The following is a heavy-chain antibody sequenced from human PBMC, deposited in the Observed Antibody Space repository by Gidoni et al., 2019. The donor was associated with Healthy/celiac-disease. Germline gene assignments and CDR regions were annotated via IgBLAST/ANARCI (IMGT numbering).Heavy chain of an antibody. J-gene: IGHJ6*03. CDR2: ISSSSSYI. D-gene: IGHD6-13*01. V-gene: IGHV3-21*01. CDR3: ARGVAAAGTFYYYYMDV. CDR1: GVPFSSDS. Sequence: EVQLVESGGGLVKPGGSLRLSCAASGVPFSSDSMNWVRQAPGKGLEWVSSISSSSSYIYYADSVKGRFTISRDNAKNSLYLQMNSLRAEDTAVYYCARGVAAAGTFYYYYMDVWGKGTTVTVSS.